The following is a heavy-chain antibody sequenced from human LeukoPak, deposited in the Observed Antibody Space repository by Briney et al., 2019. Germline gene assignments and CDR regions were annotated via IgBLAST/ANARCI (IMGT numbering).Heavy chain of an antibody. Sequence: GGSLRLSCAASGFTFSSYEVNWVRQAPGKGLEWVSAISGSGGSTYYADSVKGRFTISRDNSKNTLYLQMNSLRAEDTAVYYCAKDRGRTMIVVVTPLDAFDIWGQGTMVTVSS. CDR3: AKDRGRTMIVVVTPLDAFDI. V-gene: IGHV3-23*01. D-gene: IGHD3-22*01. CDR2: ISGSGGST. CDR1: GFTFSSYE. J-gene: IGHJ3*02.